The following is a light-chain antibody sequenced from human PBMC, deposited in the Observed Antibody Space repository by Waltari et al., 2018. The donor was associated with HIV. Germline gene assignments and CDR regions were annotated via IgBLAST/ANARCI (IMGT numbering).Light chain of an antibody. CDR2: EVS. J-gene: IGLJ2*01. V-gene: IGLV2-14*01. Sequence: QSALPQPASLSGSPPQSIPIPCPGTPPLVGGHHYLSWYQQNPGKAPRPMIYEVSNRPSGVANRFAGSKSGNTASLTIAGLQAEDEADYYCSSYTSSILVFGGGTKLTVL. CDR3: SSYTSSILV. CDR1: PPLVGGHHY.